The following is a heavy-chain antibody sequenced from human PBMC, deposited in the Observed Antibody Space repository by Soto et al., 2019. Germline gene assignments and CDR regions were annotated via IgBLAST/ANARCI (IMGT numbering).Heavy chain of an antibody. Sequence: SETLSLTCTVSGGSISDFYWSWIRRPAGKGLEWIGHIYSRGTSNSNPSFESRVTMSVDTSKNQFFLNLRFVTAADTAVYYCAREGYKTFHYGMDVWGQGTPVTVS. V-gene: IGHV4-4*07. J-gene: IGHJ6*02. CDR3: AREGYKTFHYGMDV. CDR1: GGSISDFY. D-gene: IGHD5-12*01. CDR2: IYSRGTS.